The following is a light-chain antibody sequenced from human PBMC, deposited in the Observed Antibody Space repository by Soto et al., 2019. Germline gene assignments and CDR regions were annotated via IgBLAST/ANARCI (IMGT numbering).Light chain of an antibody. V-gene: IGKV3-15*01. CDR3: QQYQNLWT. CDR2: RAS. CDR1: QTIYSN. Sequence: IQMTQSPATLSVSPGERATLSCRASQTIYSNVAWYQQRPGQAPRLLIYRASARATGIPARFSGSGSGTEFTLTIGSLQSEDYAVYYCQQYQNLWTLGQGTKVDIK. J-gene: IGKJ1*01.